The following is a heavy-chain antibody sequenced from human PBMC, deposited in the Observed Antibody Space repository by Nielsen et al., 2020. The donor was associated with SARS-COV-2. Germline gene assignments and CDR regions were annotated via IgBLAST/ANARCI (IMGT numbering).Heavy chain of an antibody. V-gene: IGHV3-30*18. Sequence: GGSLRLSCAASGFTFSSYGMHWVRQAPGKGLEWVAVISYDGSNKYYADSVKGRFTISRDNSKNTLYLQMNSLRAEDTAVYYCAKDNGYSYGLSWFDPWGQGTLVTVSS. CDR2: ISYDGSNK. J-gene: IGHJ5*02. CDR3: AKDNGYSYGLSWFDP. D-gene: IGHD5-18*01. CDR1: GFTFSSYG.